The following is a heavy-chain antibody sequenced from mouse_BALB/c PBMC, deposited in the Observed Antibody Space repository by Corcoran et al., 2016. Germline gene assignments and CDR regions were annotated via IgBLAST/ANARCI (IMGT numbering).Heavy chain of an antibody. D-gene: IGHD2-2*01. CDR1: GFNIKDTY. CDR2: IDPANGNT. V-gene: IGHV14-3*02. Sequence: EVQLQQSGAELVKPGASVKLSCTASGFNIKDTYMHWVKQRPEQGLEWIGRIDPANGNTKYDPKFQGKATITADISSNTAYLQLSSLTSEDTAVYYCASGLLWLRRWDYYAMDYWGQGTAVTVSS. CDR3: ASGLLWLRRWDYYAMDY. J-gene: IGHJ4*01.